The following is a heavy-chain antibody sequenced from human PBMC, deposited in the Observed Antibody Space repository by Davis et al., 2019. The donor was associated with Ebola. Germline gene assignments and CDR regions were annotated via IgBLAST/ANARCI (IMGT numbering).Heavy chain of an antibody. CDR3: AKDTEYYFDISGYYGYFQH. V-gene: IGHV3-23*01. CDR1: GFTFSSYA. D-gene: IGHD3-22*01. Sequence: GESLKISCAASGFTFSSYAMSWVRQAPGKGLEWVSALSGSGGSTYYADSVKGRFTISRDNSKNTLSLQMNSLRAEATAVYYCAKDTEYYFDISGYYGYFQHWGQGTLVTVSS. J-gene: IGHJ1*01. CDR2: LSGSGGST.